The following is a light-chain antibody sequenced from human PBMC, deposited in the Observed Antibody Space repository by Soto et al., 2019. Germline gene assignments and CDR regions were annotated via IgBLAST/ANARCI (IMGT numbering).Light chain of an antibody. Sequence: DVVMTQSPLSLAVTLGQPASISCRSSQSLVSRDGNTYLNWIHQRPGQSPRRLIYKVSDRDSGVPDRFSGSGSGTNFILKINRVEAEDVGVYYCMQLSYWPPVTFGPGTKVEIK. CDR3: MQLSYWPPVT. CDR2: KVS. J-gene: IGKJ3*01. V-gene: IGKV2-30*01. CDR1: QSLVSRDGNTY.